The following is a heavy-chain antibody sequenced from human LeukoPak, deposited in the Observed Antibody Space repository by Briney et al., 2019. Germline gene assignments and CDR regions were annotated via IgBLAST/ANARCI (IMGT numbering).Heavy chain of an antibody. CDR2: ISPSGGST. Sequence: ASVKVSCKASGYTFTSYYMHWVRQAPGQGLEWMGIISPSGGSTTYAQKFQGRVTMTRDTSTSTVYMELSSLRSEDTAVYYCAAGIVGDRGWWGQGTLVTVSS. V-gene: IGHV1-46*01. D-gene: IGHD1-26*01. CDR1: GYTFTSYY. CDR3: AAGIVGDRGW. J-gene: IGHJ4*02.